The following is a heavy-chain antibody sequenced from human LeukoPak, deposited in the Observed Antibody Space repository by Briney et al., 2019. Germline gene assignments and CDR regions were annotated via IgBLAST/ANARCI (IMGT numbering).Heavy chain of an antibody. CDR3: AKDRIVGATRPGYFQH. D-gene: IGHD1-26*01. Sequence: GGSLRLSCAASGFTFSSYAMSWVRQAPGKGLEWVSSISGSGGSKYYADSVKGRFTISRDNSKNTLYLQMNSLRAEDTAVYYCAKDRIVGATRPGYFQHWGQGTLVTVSS. CDR1: GFTFSSYA. CDR2: ISGSGGSK. J-gene: IGHJ1*01. V-gene: IGHV3-23*01.